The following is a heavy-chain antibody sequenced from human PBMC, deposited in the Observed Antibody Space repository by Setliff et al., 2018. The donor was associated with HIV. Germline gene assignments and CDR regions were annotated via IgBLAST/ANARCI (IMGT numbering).Heavy chain of an antibody. CDR1: GGTFSRSV. V-gene: IGHV1-69*11. J-gene: IGHJ4*02. D-gene: IGHD5-12*01. CDR3: ARDAGYIGSSWDR. Sequence: SVKVSCKASGGTFSRSVFSWVRQAPGQGLEWMGRIIPMLGTANYAQKFQGRVTITADESTSTVYMELRSLTSKDTAMYYCARDAGYIGSSWDRWGQGTLVTVSS. CDR2: IIPMLGTA.